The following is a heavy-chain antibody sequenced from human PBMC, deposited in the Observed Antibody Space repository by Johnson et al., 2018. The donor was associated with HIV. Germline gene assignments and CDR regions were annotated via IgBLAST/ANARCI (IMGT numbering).Heavy chain of an antibody. V-gene: IGHV3-33*03. J-gene: IGHJ3*02. Sequence: QVQVLESGGGVVQPGKSLRLSCAASGFTFSSYGMHWVRQAPGKGLEWVSAIWYDGSKKYYVDSVKGRFTISRDNAKNSLYLQMNNLQTEDTAVYYCAIPPGIRWSSAAFDNWGQGTMVTVSS. CDR2: IWYDGSKK. CDR1: GFTFSSYG. D-gene: IGHD2-15*01. CDR3: AIPPGIRWSSAAFDN.